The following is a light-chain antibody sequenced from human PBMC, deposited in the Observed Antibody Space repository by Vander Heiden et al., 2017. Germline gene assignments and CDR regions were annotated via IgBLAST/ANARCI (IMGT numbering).Light chain of an antibody. CDR1: SSNIGAGYD. CDR2: GNS. CDR3: QSYDSSLSGYV. Sequence: QSVLTQPPSVSGATGQRVTISCTGSSSNIGAGYDVHWYQQLPGTAPKLLIYGNSNRPSGVPDRFSGSKPGTSASLAITGLQAEDEADYYCQSYDSSLSGYVFGTGTKVTVL. J-gene: IGLJ1*01. V-gene: IGLV1-40*01.